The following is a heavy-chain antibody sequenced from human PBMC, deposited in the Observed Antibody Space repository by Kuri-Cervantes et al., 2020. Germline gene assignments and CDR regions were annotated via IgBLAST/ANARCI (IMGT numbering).Heavy chain of an antibody. J-gene: IGHJ4*02. Sequence: GESLKISCAASGLTFSSYGMHWVRQAPGKGLEWVAVIWYDGSNKYYADSVKGRFTISRDNSKNTLYLQMNSLRAEDTAVYYCAKELYYYDSSGYYPFDYWGQGTLVTVSS. D-gene: IGHD3-22*01. V-gene: IGHV3-33*06. CDR3: AKELYYYDSSGYYPFDY. CDR2: IWYDGSNK. CDR1: GLTFSSYG.